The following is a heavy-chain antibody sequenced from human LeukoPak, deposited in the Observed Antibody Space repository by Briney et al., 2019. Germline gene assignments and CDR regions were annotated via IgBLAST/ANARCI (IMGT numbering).Heavy chain of an antibody. V-gene: IGHV1-18*01. CDR1: GYTFTSYG. J-gene: IGHJ3*02. CDR2: ISAYNGNT. CDR3: ARGGYSYGPDDAFDI. D-gene: IGHD5-18*01. Sequence: ASVKVSCKASGYTFTSYGISWVRQAPGQGLEWMGWISAYNGNTNYAQKLQGRVTMTTDTSTSTAYMELRSLRSEDTAVYYCARGGYSYGPDDAFDIWGQGTMVTVSS.